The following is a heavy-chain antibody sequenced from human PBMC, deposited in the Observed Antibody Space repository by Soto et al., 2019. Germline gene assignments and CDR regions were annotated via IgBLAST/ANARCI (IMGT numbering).Heavy chain of an antibody. CDR1: GYTFIGYY. CDR3: ARKVRDNNFDS. CDR2: LNPSTGGT. Sequence: QVQLVQSGAEGRKPGASVKVSCKASGYTFIGYYMHWVRQAPGQGLEWMGWLNPSTGGTKYAQSFQDRVTMTRDTAISTAYMELSRLTSDDTAVYFCARKVRDNNFDSWGKGTLVTVSS. J-gene: IGHJ4*02. D-gene: IGHD3-10*01. V-gene: IGHV1-2*02.